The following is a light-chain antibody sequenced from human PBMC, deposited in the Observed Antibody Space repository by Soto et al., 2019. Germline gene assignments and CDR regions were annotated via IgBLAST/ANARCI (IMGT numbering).Light chain of an antibody. CDR3: QQTYGSLYT. Sequence: EIQMTQSPSALSASAGDRISITCRASQGVGAYLHWYQQRPGKAPQLLIYAASDLQPGVPSRFSGTGFGTEFTLTISSLEPEDFATYYCQQTYGSLYTFGQGTKLAIK. V-gene: IGKV1-39*01. CDR2: AAS. J-gene: IGKJ2*01. CDR1: QGVGAY.